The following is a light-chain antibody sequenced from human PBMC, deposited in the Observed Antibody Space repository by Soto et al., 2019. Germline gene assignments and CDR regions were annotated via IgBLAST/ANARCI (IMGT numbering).Light chain of an antibody. Sequence: EIVLTQSPGTLSVSPGDRVTLSCSSSQSVDINLAWYQQRAGQAPRLLVYGASTKATDMPGRFSGRGSGTEFTLTINNLQSEDFAVYYCQQYGSSPPITFGQGTRLEIK. V-gene: IGKV3-15*01. J-gene: IGKJ5*01. CDR3: QQYGSSPPIT. CDR2: GAS. CDR1: QSVDIN.